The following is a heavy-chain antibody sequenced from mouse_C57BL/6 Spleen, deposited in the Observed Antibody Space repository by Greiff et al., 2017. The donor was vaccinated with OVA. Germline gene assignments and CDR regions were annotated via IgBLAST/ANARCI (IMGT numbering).Heavy chain of an antibody. CDR1: GYTFTSYW. CDR3: ARGGYGSSYPPFAY. CDR2: IDPSDSET. J-gene: IGHJ3*01. Sequence: VQLQQSGAELVRPGSSVKLSCKASGYTFTSYWMHWVKQRPIQGLEWIGNIDPSDSETHYNQKFKDKATLTVDKASSTAYMQLSSLTSEDSAVYYCARGGYGSSYPPFAYWGQGTLVTVSA. D-gene: IGHD1-1*01. V-gene: IGHV1-52*01.